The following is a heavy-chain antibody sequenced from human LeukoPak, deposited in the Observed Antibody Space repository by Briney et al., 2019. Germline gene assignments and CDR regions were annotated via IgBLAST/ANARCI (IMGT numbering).Heavy chain of an antibody. J-gene: IGHJ4*02. CDR2: INHSGST. V-gene: IGHV4-34*01. CDR1: GGSFSGYY. CDR3: ARVPNYFDY. Sequence: PSATLSLTCAVYGGSFSGYYWSWIRQPPGKGLEWIGEINHSGSTNYNPSLKSRVTISVDTSKNQFSLKLSSVTAADTAVYYCARVPNYFDYWGQGTLVTVSS.